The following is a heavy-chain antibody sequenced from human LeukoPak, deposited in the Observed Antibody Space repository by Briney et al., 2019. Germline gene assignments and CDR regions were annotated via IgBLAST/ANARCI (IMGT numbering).Heavy chain of an antibody. Sequence: GGSLRLSCAASGFTFSSYSMNWVRQAPGKGLEWVANIKQDGSEKYYVDSVKGRFTISRDNAKNSLYLQMNSLRAEDTAVYYCARDQVATMGAYYYYMDVWGKGTTVTISS. J-gene: IGHJ6*03. CDR3: ARDQVATMGAYYYYMDV. CDR2: IKQDGSEK. V-gene: IGHV3-7*01. D-gene: IGHD5-12*01. CDR1: GFTFSSYS.